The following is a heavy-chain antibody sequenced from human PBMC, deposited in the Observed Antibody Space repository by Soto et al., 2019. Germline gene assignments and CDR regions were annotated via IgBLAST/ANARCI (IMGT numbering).Heavy chain of an antibody. CDR1: GGSFSGYY. CDR3: ARVSNCGGDCPPYYFDY. D-gene: IGHD2-21*02. CDR2: INHSGST. J-gene: IGHJ4*02. Sequence: SETLSLTCAVYGGSFSGYYWSWIRQPPGKGLEWIGEINHSGSTNYNPSLKSRVTISVDTSKNQFSLKLSSVTAADTAVYYCARVSNCGGDCPPYYFDYWGQGTLVTVSS. V-gene: IGHV4-34*01.